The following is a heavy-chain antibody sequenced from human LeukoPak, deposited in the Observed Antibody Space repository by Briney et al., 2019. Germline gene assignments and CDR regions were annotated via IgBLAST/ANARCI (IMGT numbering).Heavy chain of an antibody. Sequence: GGSLRLSCTVSGFTFGDYAINWVRQAPGKGLEWVGFIRSNTYGGTAEYAASVKGRFTISRDDSKSIAYLQMNSLKTEDTAVYYCTKGDYHAYWGQGTLATVSS. J-gene: IGHJ4*02. CDR1: GFTFGDYA. CDR3: TKGDYHAY. V-gene: IGHV3-49*04. CDR2: IRSNTYGGTA.